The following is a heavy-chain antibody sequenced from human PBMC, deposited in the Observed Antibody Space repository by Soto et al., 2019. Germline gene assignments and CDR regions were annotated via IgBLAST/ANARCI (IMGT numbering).Heavy chain of an antibody. V-gene: IGHV1-69*01. CDR3: ASVDDCSGGSCYSWFDP. D-gene: IGHD2-15*01. Sequence: QVQLVQSGAEVKKPGSSVKVSCKASGGTFSSYAISWVRQAPGQGLEWTGGIIPIFGTANYAQKFQGRVTIYADDSTITAYMELSSLRSEDTAVYYCASVDDCSGGSCYSWFDPWGQGTLVTVSS. CDR1: GGTFSSYA. J-gene: IGHJ5*02. CDR2: IIPIFGTA.